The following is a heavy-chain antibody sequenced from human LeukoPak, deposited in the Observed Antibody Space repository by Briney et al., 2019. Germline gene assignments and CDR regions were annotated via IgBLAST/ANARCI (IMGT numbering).Heavy chain of an antibody. Sequence: SETLSLTCTVSGGSISSYYWSWIRQPSGKGLEWIGYIYYSGSTNYNPSLKSRVTISVDTSKNQFSLKLSSVTAADTAVYYCARRFPPNWGNRRAPDDAFDIWGQGTMVTVSS. J-gene: IGHJ3*02. V-gene: IGHV4-59*08. D-gene: IGHD7-27*01. CDR2: IYYSGST. CDR3: ARRFPPNWGNRRAPDDAFDI. CDR1: GGSISSYY.